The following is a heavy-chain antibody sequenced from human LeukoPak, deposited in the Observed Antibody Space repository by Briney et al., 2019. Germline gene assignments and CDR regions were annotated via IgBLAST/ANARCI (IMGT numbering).Heavy chain of an antibody. D-gene: IGHD3-22*01. CDR2: ISYDGSNK. J-gene: IGHJ4*02. Sequence: GGSLRLSCAASGFTFSSYAMHWVRQAPGKGLEWVAVISYDGSNKYYADSVKGRFTISRDNSKNTLYLQMNSLRAEDTAVYYCAKDPKSRITMIVVVINLPTFDYWGQGTLVTVSS. V-gene: IGHV3-30-3*01. CDR1: GFTFSSYA. CDR3: AKDPKSRITMIVVVINLPTFDY.